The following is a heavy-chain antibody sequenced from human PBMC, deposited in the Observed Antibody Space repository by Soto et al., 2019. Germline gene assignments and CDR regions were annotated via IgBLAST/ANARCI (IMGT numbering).Heavy chain of an antibody. Sequence: LRLSCAASGFTFSSYSMSWVRQAPGKGLEWVSAISGSGGSTYYADSVKGRFTISRDNSKNTLYLQMNSLRAEDTAVYYCAKDLFVYYYDSSGYWNMDAFDIWGQGTMVTVSS. V-gene: IGHV3-23*01. CDR1: GFTFSSYS. CDR3: AKDLFVYYYDSSGYWNMDAFDI. D-gene: IGHD3-22*01. CDR2: ISGSGGST. J-gene: IGHJ3*02.